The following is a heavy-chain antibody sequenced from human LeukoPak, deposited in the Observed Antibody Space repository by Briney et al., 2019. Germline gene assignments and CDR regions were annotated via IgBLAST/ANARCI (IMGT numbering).Heavy chain of an antibody. V-gene: IGHV3-30*18. CDR3: AKADSSGWPYYYYGMDV. D-gene: IGHD6-19*01. J-gene: IGHJ6*02. CDR1: GFTFSSYG. Sequence: GGSLRLSCAASGFTFSSYGMHWVRQAPGKGLEWVAVISYDGSNKYYADSVKGRFTISRDNSKNTLYLQMNSLRAEDTAVYYCAKADSSGWPYYYYGMDVWGQGTTVTVSS. CDR2: ISYDGSNK.